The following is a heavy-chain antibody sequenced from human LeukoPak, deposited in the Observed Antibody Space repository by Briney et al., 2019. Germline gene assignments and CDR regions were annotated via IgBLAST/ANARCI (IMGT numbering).Heavy chain of an antibody. CDR2: IYPGASDT. Sequence: GESLKISCNGSGYSFTSYWIGWVRQMPGEGLEWMGIIYPGASDTRYSPSFQGQVTISADKSISTAYLQWSSLKASDTAMYYCARRGRDGDGYNWTPVDYWGQGTLVTVSS. CDR1: GYSFTSYW. V-gene: IGHV5-51*01. D-gene: IGHD5-24*01. CDR3: ARRGRDGDGYNWTPVDY. J-gene: IGHJ4*02.